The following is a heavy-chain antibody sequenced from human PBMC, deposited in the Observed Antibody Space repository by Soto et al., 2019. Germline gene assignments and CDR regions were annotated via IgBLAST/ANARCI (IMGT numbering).Heavy chain of an antibody. V-gene: IGHV3-21*01. D-gene: IGHD6-13*01. J-gene: IGHJ5*02. Sequence: EVQLVESGGGLVKPGGSLRLSCAASGFTFSSYSMNWVRQAPGKGLEWVSSISSSSSYIYYADSVKGRFTISRDNAKNSLYLQMNSLIAEDTAVYYCARDLLAAAGTLNDWFDPWGQGTLVTVSS. CDR1: GFTFSSYS. CDR2: ISSSSSYI. CDR3: ARDLLAAAGTLNDWFDP.